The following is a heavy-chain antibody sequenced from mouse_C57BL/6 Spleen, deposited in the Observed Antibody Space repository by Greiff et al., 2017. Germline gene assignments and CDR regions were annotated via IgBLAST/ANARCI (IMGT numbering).Heavy chain of an antibody. Sequence: ESGPGLVKPSQSLSLTCSVTGYSITSGYYWNWIRQFPGNKLEWMGYISYDGSNNYNPSLKNRISITRDTSKNQFFLKLNSVTTEDTATYYCAREGGDVGDFDYWGQGTTLTVSS. CDR3: AREGGDVGDFDY. V-gene: IGHV3-6*01. CDR1: GYSITSGYY. D-gene: IGHD3-3*01. CDR2: ISYDGSN. J-gene: IGHJ2*01.